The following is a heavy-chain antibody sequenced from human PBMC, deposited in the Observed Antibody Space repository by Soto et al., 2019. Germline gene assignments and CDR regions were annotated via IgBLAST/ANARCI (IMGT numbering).Heavy chain of an antibody. D-gene: IGHD3-10*01. CDR3: ATDIVTYYSASGSYYDS. V-gene: IGHV3-23*01. J-gene: IGHJ4*02. CDR2: ISGNGGTT. Sequence: EVQLLESGGGLVQPGESLRLSCAASGFTFSSYAMTWVRQAPGKGLECVSGISGNGGTTYYADSVKGRFTISRDNSENTLYLQMNSLRAEDTAIYYCATDIVTYYSASGSYYDSWGQGALVTVSS. CDR1: GFTFSSYA.